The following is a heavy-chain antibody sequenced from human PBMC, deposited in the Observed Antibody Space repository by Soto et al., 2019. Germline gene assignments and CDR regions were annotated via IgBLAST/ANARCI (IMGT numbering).Heavy chain of an antibody. J-gene: IGHJ4*02. CDR1: GYTFTSYG. V-gene: IGHV1-18*01. D-gene: IGHD1-1*01. CDR3: ARGRYGDY. Sequence: QVHLVQSGAEVKKPGASVKVSCKGSGYTFTSYGITWVRQAPGQGLEWMGWISAHNGNTDYAQKLQGRVTVTRDTTTSTAYMELRSLRSDDTAVYYCARGRYGDYWGQGALVTVSS. CDR2: ISAHNGNT.